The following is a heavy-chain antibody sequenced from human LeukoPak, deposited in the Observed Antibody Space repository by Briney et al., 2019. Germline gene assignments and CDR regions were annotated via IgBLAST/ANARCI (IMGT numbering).Heavy chain of an antibody. Sequence: GGALRLSCAASGFTVSNNYMSWVRQAPGKGLEWVSVIHSGDSTYYADSVKGRFTISRDKSKNTLSLQMNSLRAEDTAVYYCARDLRAAAGPNAFDIWGHGTMVIVSS. CDR2: IHSGDST. CDR3: ARDLRAAAGPNAFDI. D-gene: IGHD6-13*01. J-gene: IGHJ3*02. CDR1: GFTVSNNY. V-gene: IGHV3-53*01.